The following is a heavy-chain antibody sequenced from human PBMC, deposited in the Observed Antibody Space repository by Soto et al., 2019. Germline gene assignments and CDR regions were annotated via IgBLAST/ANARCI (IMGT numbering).Heavy chain of an antibody. J-gene: IGHJ6*02. D-gene: IGHD6-13*01. CDR2: IYYSGST. V-gene: IGHV4-59*01. CDR3: AREGYSSSLYYDYAMDV. Sequence: QVQLQESGPGLVKPSETLSLTCTVSGGSIGRYYWNWIRQPPGKGLEWIGYIYYSGSTNYNPSLNSRVTRSVETSKNQCSLKLSSVTAADTAVYYCAREGYSSSLYYDYAMDVWGQGTTVTVSS. CDR1: GGSIGRYY.